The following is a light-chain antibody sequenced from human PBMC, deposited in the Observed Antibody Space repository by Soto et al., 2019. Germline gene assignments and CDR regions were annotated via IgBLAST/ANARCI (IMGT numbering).Light chain of an antibody. Sequence: DIQMTQSPSTLSGSVGDRVAITCRASQTISSWLAWYQQKPGKAPKLLIYKASTLKSGVPSRFSGSGSGTEFTLTISTLQPDDFATYYCQNYNSYSEAFGQGTKVDSK. CDR3: QNYNSYSEA. CDR1: QTISSW. CDR2: KAS. J-gene: IGKJ1*01. V-gene: IGKV1-5*03.